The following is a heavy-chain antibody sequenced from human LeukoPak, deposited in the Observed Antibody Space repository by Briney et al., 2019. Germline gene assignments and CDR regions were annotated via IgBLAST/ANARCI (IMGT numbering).Heavy chain of an antibody. CDR1: GFTFSSYS. CDR3: ARDTAAAADY. V-gene: IGHV3-21*01. J-gene: IGHJ4*02. CDR2: ISSSSSYI. Sequence: GGSLRLSCAASGFTFSSYSMNWARQAPGKWLEWVSSISSSSSYIYYAASVKGRFTISRDNAKNSLYLQMNSLRAEDTAVYYCARDTAAAADYWGQGTLVTVSS. D-gene: IGHD6-13*01.